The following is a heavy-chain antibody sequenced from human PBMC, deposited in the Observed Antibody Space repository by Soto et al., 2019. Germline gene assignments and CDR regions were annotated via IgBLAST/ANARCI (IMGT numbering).Heavy chain of an antibody. CDR3: ARGAYYYDSSGYYQDDAFDI. D-gene: IGHD3-22*01. V-gene: IGHV1-69*12. CDR1: GGTFSSYA. CDR2: IIPIFGTA. Sequence: QVQLVQSGAEAKKPGSSVKVSCKASGGTFSSYAISWVRQAPGQGLEWMGGIIPIFGTANYAQKFQGRVTITADESTSTAYMELSSLRSEDTAVYYCARGAYYYDSSGYYQDDAFDIWGQGTMVTVSS. J-gene: IGHJ3*02.